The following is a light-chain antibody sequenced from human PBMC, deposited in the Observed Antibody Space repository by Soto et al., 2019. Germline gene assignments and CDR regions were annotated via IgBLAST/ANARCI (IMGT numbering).Light chain of an antibody. V-gene: IGLV2-8*01. CDR2: EVT. J-gene: IGLJ1*01. CDR1: SSDVGGYNF. CDR3: SSYSGTNNYV. Sequence: QSVLTQPPSASGSPGQSVTISCTGTSSDVGGYNFVSWYQQHPGKAPKLIIYEVTKRPSGVPDRFSGSKSGNTASLTVSGLQAEDEADYYCSSYSGTNNYVFGTGTKLPS.